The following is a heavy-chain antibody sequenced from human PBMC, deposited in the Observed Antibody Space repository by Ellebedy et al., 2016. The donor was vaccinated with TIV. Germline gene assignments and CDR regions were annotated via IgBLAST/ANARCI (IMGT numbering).Heavy chain of an antibody. D-gene: IGHD6-13*01. CDR3: ARASYGSSSPPDY. Sequence: PGGSLRLSCAASGFTFSSYSMNWVRPAPGKGLEWVSSISSSSSYIYYADSVKGRFTISRDNAKTSLYLQINSLRAEDTAVYYCARASYGSSSPPDYWGQGTLVTVSS. CDR1: GFTFSSYS. V-gene: IGHV3-21*01. J-gene: IGHJ4*02. CDR2: ISSSSSYI.